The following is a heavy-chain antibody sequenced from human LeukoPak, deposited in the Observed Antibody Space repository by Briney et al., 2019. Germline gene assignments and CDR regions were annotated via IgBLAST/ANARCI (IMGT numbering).Heavy chain of an antibody. CDR3: AELGITMIGGV. V-gene: IGHV3-48*03. CDR2: ISSRGSTI. D-gene: IGHD3-10*02. CDR1: GFTFSSYE. J-gene: IGHJ6*04. Sequence: GGSLRLSCAASGFTFSSYEMNWVRQAPGKGLEWVSYISSRGSTIYYAYSVKGRFTISRDNAKNPLYLQMNSLRAEDTAVYYCAELGITMIGGVWGKGNTVTISS.